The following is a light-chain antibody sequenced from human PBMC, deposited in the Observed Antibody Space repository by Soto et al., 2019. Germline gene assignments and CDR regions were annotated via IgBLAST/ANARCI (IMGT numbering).Light chain of an antibody. CDR2: DDS. CDR3: QQYNSFPLT. Sequence: DIQMTQSPSTLSASVGDRVTITCRASQSIDSWLAWYQQKPGKAPQFLIYDDSNLETGVPSRFSGSGSGTEFTLAISSLQPGDFATYFCQQYNSFPLTFGGGTKVEVK. V-gene: IGKV1-5*01. CDR1: QSIDSW. J-gene: IGKJ4*01.